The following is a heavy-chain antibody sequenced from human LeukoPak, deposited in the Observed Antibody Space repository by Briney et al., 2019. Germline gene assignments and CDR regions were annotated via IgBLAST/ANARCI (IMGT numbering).Heavy chain of an antibody. CDR3: ARETPDSSGWD. D-gene: IGHD6-19*01. V-gene: IGHV3-48*03. J-gene: IGHJ4*02. Sequence: GGPLSLSCAASGFTFSRYEMHWVRQAPGKGLEGGSYISSSGSTIYYADSGKGRFTISRDNARNALYLQMNRLSAEDRAVYYCARETPDSSGWDWGQGTLVTVSS. CDR2: ISSSGSTI. CDR1: GFTFSRYE.